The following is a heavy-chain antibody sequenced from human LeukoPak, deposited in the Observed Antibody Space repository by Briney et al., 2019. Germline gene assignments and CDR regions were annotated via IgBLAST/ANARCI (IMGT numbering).Heavy chain of an antibody. CDR3: ARGTVTMVDY. J-gene: IGHJ4*02. Sequence: PGGSLRLSCAASGFTVSSNYMGWVRQAPGGGREWVSVIYSGSTTYYADTVKGRFTSYRDKSKNTLFLQMNSLRAGDTAVYYCARGTVTMVDYWGQGTLVTVSS. V-gene: IGHV3-66*01. D-gene: IGHD3-10*01. CDR2: IYSGSTT. CDR1: GFTVSSNY.